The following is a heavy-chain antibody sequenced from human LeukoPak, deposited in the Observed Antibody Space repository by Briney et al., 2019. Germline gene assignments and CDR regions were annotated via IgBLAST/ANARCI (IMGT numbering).Heavy chain of an antibody. CDR1: GLTFSSSG. CDR2: INHDGTNT. D-gene: IGHD6-19*01. Sequence: GRXLRLSCTASGLTFSSSGMHWVRQAPGKGLDWVSLINHDGTNTFYADSVKGRFTISRDNAKNSLHLQKNSLRAEDTAMYYCATSQRTSGRYGNAFDIWGQGTMVTVSS. J-gene: IGHJ3*02. V-gene: IGHV3-33*03. CDR3: ATSQRTSGRYGNAFDI.